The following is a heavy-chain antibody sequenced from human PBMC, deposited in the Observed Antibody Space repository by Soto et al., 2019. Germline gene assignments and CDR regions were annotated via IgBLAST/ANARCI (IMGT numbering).Heavy chain of an antibody. J-gene: IGHJ3*02. CDR3: TTDPTGGDIVVVVAATGAFDI. CDR2: IKSKTDGGTT. Sequence: SGGSLRLSCAAPGFTFSNAWMSWVRQAPGKGLEWVGLIKSKTDGGTTDYAAPVKGRFTISRDDSKNTLYLQMNSLKTEDTAVYYCTTDPTGGDIVVVVAATGAFDIWGQGTMVTVSS. D-gene: IGHD2-15*01. CDR1: GFTFSNAW. V-gene: IGHV3-15*01.